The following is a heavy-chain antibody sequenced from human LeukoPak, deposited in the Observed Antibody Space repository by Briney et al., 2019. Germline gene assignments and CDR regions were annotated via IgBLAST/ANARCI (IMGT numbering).Heavy chain of an antibody. J-gene: IGHJ4*02. Sequence: SVKVSCKASGGTFSSYAISWVRQAPGQGLEWMGGIIPIFGTANYAQKFQGRVTITADESTSTAYMELSSLRSEDTAVYYCARAIVPAAIPGPYYFDYWGQGTLVTVSS. CDR3: ARAIVPAAIPGPYYFDY. V-gene: IGHV1-69*13. CDR1: GGTFSSYA. CDR2: IIPIFGTA. D-gene: IGHD2-2*02.